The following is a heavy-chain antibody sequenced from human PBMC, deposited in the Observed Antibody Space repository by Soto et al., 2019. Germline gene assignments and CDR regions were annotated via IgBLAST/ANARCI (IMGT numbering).Heavy chain of an antibody. V-gene: IGHV3-9*01. CDR3: AKASYGDYAFDY. Sequence: EVQLVESGGGLVQPGRSLRLSCAASGFTFDDYAMHWVRQAPGKGLEWVLGISWNSGSIGYADSVKGRFTISRDNAKNSLYLQMNSLRAEDTALYYCAKASYGDYAFDYWGQGTLVTVSS. D-gene: IGHD4-17*01. CDR1: GFTFDDYA. J-gene: IGHJ4*02. CDR2: ISWNSGSI.